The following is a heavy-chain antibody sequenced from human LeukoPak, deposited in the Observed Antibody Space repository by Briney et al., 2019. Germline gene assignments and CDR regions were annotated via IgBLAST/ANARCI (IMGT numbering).Heavy chain of an antibody. V-gene: IGHV1-69*13. D-gene: IGHD3-10*01. J-gene: IGHJ4*02. CDR2: IIPVFGTA. CDR1: GGTFSSYA. CDR3: ARRITMVRGVIIRED. Sequence: SVNVSCKASGGTFSSYAISWVRQAPGQGLEWMGGIIPVFGTANYAQKFQGRVTITADESTSTAYMELSSLRSEDTAVYYCARRITMVRGVIIREDWGQGTLVTVSS.